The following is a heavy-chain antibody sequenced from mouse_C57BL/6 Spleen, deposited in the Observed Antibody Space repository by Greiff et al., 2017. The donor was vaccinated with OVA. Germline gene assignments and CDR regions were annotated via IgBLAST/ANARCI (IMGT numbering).Heavy chain of an antibody. Sequence: EVHLVESEGGLVQPGRSMKLSCTASGFTFSDYYMAWVRQVPEKGLEWVANINYDGSSTYYLDSLKSRFIISRDNAKNILYLQMSSLKSEDTATYYCARAFYYSGYAMDYWGQGTSVTVSS. CDR2: INYDGSST. V-gene: IGHV5-16*01. D-gene: IGHD2-12*01. CDR1: GFTFSDYY. J-gene: IGHJ4*01. CDR3: ARAFYYSGYAMDY.